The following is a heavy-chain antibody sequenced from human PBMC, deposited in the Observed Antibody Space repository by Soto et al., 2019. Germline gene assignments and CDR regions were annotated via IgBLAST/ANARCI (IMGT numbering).Heavy chain of an antibody. CDR2: ISYDGSNK. CDR3: PKAHPGGTFDY. J-gene: IGHJ4*02. V-gene: IGHV3-30*18. D-gene: IGHD2-15*01. Sequence: ESGGGVVQPGRSLRLSCAASGFTFSSYGMHWVRQAPGKGLEWVAVISYDGSNKYYADSVKGRFTISRDNSKNTLYLQMNSLRAEDTAVYYCPKAHPGGTFDYWGPGTLVTVSS. CDR1: GFTFSSYG.